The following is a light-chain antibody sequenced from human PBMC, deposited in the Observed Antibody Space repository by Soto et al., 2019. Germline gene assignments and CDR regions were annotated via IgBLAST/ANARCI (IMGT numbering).Light chain of an antibody. Sequence: QSVLTQPPSVSAAPGQKVTLSCSGSSSNIGNNYVSWYQQLPGTAPKLLIYDNGKRPSGIPDRFSGSKSGTSATLGITGLQTGHEADYYCVAWDNSLSGVLFGGGTKLTVL. CDR3: VAWDNSLSGVL. V-gene: IGLV1-51*01. CDR2: DNG. CDR1: SSNIGNNY. J-gene: IGLJ2*01.